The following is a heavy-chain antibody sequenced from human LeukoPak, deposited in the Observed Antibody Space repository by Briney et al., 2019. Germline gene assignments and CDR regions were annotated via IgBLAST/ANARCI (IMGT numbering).Heavy chain of an antibody. CDR1: GGSISSYY. Sequence: PSETLSLTCTVSGGSISSYYWSWIRQPAGKGLEWIGRIYTSGSTNYNPSLKSRVTISVDTSKNQFSLKLSSVTAADTAVYYCARLGSGIAARLGIFDYWGQGTLVTVSS. D-gene: IGHD6-6*01. CDR2: IYTSGST. V-gene: IGHV4-4*07. CDR3: ARLGSGIAARLGIFDY. J-gene: IGHJ4*02.